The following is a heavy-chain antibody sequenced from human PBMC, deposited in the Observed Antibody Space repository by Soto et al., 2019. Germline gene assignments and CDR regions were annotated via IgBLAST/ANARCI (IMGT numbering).Heavy chain of an antibody. Sequence: SETLSLICTVSGGSISSSSYYRGWIRQPPGKGLEWIGRIYYSGSTYYNPSIKSRDTISEDTSKNHFSLKLISVLAANTAVYYCASPKIAFYNWFDPGGQEPLVT. CDR1: GGSISSSSYY. D-gene: IGHD3-3*02. V-gene: IGHV4-39*01. CDR3: ASPKIAFYNWFDP. CDR2: IYYSGST. J-gene: IGHJ5*02.